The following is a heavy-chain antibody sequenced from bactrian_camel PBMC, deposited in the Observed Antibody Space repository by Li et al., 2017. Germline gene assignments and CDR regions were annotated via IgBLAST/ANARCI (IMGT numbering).Heavy chain of an antibody. V-gene: IGHV3S1*01. Sequence: HVQLVESGGGSVQAGDSLRLSCDISGYTYNYYCMGWFRQAPGKEREGVAVIDNDGYRTYADSVKGRFTIFQDNAKNILYLQMNNLKPEDTAMYQCAADVNLGMSDGYCYGVENWGQGTQVTVS. CDR2: IDNDGYRT. J-gene: IGHJ4*01. D-gene: IGHD2*01. CDR3: AADVNLGMSDGYCYGVEN. CDR1: GYTYNYYC.